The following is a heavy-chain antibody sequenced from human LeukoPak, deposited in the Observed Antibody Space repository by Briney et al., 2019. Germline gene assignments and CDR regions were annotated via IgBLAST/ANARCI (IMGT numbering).Heavy chain of an antibody. Sequence: GGSLRLSCAASGFTFSNYAMNWVRQAPGKGLEWVSTISGSGGSTYYADSVKGRFTISRDNAKNSLYLQMNSLRDEDTAVYYCARDDHYYDSSGYSPGGFDPWGQGTLVTVSS. V-gene: IGHV3-23*01. J-gene: IGHJ5*02. CDR2: ISGSGGST. D-gene: IGHD3-22*01. CDR1: GFTFSNYA. CDR3: ARDDHYYDSSGYSPGGFDP.